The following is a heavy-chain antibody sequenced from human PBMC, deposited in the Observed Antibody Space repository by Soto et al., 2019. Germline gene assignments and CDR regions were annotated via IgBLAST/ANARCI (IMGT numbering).Heavy chain of an antibody. CDR3: ASVRAEGHYSYGMDV. CDR1: GFTFSSYG. J-gene: IGHJ6*02. Sequence: QVQLVESGGGVVQPGRSLRLSCAASGFTFSSYGMHWVRQAPGKGLEWVAVIWYDGSNKYYADSVKGRFTISRDNSKNTLYLQMNSLRAEDTAVYYCASVRAEGHYSYGMDVWGQGTTVTVSS. V-gene: IGHV3-33*01. CDR2: IWYDGSNK.